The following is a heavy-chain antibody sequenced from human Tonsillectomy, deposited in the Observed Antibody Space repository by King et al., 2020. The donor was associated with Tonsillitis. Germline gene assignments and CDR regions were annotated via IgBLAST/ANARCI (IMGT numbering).Heavy chain of an antibody. CDR3: ARLDYFGSGSYWYFDL. Sequence: VQLQESGPGLVKPSETLSLTCTVSGGSISGSYWSWSRQPPGKGLEWIGYIYYSGTTNYNPSLQSRVTISVDTSKHQFSLKVSSVTVADTAVYFCARLDYFGSGSYWYFDLWGRGTLVTVSS. V-gene: IGHV4-59*08. J-gene: IGHJ2*01. CDR2: IYYSGTT. D-gene: IGHD3-10*01. CDR1: GGSISGSY.